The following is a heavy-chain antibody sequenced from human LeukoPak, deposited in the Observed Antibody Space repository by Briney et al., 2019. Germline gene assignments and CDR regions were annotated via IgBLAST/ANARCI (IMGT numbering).Heavy chain of an antibody. D-gene: IGHD3-22*01. CDR1: GITFSNYG. J-gene: IGHJ4*02. V-gene: IGHV3-23*01. CDR3: AKRGVVIRVILVGFHKEAYYFDS. CDR2: ISDSGGRT. Sequence: GGSLRLSCAVSGITFSNYGMSWVRQAPGKGLEWVAGISDSGGRTNYADSVKGRFTITRDNPKNTLYLQMNSLRAEDTAVYFCAKRGVVIRVILVGFHKEAYYFDSWGQGALVTVSS.